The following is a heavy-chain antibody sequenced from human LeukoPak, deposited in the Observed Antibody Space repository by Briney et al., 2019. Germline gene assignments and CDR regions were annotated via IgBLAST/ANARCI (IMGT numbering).Heavy chain of an antibody. V-gene: IGHV4-59*08. CDR2: IYYSGST. D-gene: IGHD3-10*01. CDR1: GGSISSYY. Sequence: PSETLSLTCTVSGGSISSYYWSWIRQPPGKGLEWIGYIYYSGSTNYNPSLKSRVTISVDTSKNQFSLKLSSVTAADTAVYYCARVGVTMDYYYYYYMDVWGKGTTVTVSS. CDR3: ARVGVTMDYYYYYYMDV. J-gene: IGHJ6*03.